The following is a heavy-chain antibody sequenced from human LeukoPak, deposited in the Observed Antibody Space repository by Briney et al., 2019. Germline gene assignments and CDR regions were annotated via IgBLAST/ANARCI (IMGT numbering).Heavy chain of an antibody. J-gene: IGHJ3*02. Sequence: NPSLTLSLTCTVSGGSISSGDYYWSWIRQPPGKGLERIGYIYYSGRTYYNPSLKSRVTISVDTSKNQFSLKLSSVTAADTAVYYCARVPYMITFGGVIVQNAFDIWGQGTMVTVSS. CDR3: ARVPYMITFGGVIVQNAFDI. D-gene: IGHD3-16*02. CDR1: GGSISSGDYY. V-gene: IGHV4-30-4*01. CDR2: IYYSGRT.